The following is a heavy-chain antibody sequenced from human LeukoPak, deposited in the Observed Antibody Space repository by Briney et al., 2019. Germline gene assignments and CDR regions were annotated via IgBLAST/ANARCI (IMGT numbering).Heavy chain of an antibody. CDR3: VRDRGTYRPIDY. Sequence: PGGSLRLSCAASAFSLNAYNVNWVRQAPGKGLEWVSSISYTGTYIYYADSVKGRFTISRDNAQNSLYLQMNSLRAEDTAIYYCVRDRGTYRPIDYWGQGTLVTVSS. J-gene: IGHJ4*02. CDR1: AFSLNAYN. CDR2: ISYTGTYI. D-gene: IGHD1-26*01. V-gene: IGHV3-21*04.